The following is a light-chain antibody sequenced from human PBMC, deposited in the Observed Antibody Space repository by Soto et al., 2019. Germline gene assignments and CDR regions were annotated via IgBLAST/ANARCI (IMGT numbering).Light chain of an antibody. J-gene: IGKJ4*01. CDR2: TAS. Sequence: DIQMTQSPSSLSASVGDRVTITCRASQSISYFLNWYQPKPGKAPTLLIYTASNLQDGVPSRFRSSGSETDFTLTISSLEPEDYAIYYCQQGDRTPLSFGGGTKVEI. V-gene: IGKV1-39*01. CDR1: QSISYF. CDR3: QQGDRTPLS.